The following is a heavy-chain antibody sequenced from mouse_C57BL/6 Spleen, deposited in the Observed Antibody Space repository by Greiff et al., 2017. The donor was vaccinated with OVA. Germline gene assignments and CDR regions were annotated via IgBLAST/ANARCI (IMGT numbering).Heavy chain of an antibody. CDR3: ARERDGNHPWFAY. D-gene: IGHD2-1*01. J-gene: IGHJ3*01. CDR2: ISDGGSYT. Sequence: VQLKESGGGLVKPGGSLKLSCAASGFTFSSYAMSWVRQTPEKRLEWVATISDGGSYTYYPDNVKGRFSISRDNAKNHLYLQMSHLKSEDTAMYYCARERDGNHPWFAYWGQGTLVTVSA. V-gene: IGHV5-4*01. CDR1: GFTFSSYA.